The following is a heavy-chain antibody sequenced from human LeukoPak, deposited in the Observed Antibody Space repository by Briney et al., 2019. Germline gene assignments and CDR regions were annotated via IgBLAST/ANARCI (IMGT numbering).Heavy chain of an antibody. Sequence: ASVKVSCKASGYSFTSNVISWVRQAPGQGLEWMAWISPYNGNTKYAQKFQGRVTMTTDTSTSTAYMELRSLTSDDTAVYYCAREESIGSYQFLHDYWGQGTLVTVSS. CDR3: AREESIGSYQFLHDY. J-gene: IGHJ4*02. V-gene: IGHV1-18*01. CDR1: GYSFTSNV. D-gene: IGHD1-26*01. CDR2: ISPYNGNT.